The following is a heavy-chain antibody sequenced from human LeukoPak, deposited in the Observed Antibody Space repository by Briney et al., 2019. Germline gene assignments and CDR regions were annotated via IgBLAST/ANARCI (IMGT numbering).Heavy chain of an antibody. CDR2: ISYDGSNK. Sequence: PGRSLRLSCAASGFTFSSYGMHWVRQAPGKGLEWVAVISYDGSNKYYADSVKGRFTISRDNSKNTLYLQMNSLRAEDTAVYYCAKDETYCSGGSCYSEPFDYWGQGTLVTVSS. J-gene: IGHJ4*02. CDR1: GFTFSSYG. V-gene: IGHV3-30*18. D-gene: IGHD2-15*01. CDR3: AKDETYCSGGSCYSEPFDY.